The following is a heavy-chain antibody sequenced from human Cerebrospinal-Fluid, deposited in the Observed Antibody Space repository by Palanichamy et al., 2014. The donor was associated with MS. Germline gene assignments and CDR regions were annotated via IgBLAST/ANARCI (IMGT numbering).Heavy chain of an antibody. CDR1: GGSFNDYY. D-gene: IGHD2-15*01. J-gene: IGHJ4*02. Sequence: QVQLQQWGAGLLKPSETLSLTCAVYGGSFNDYYWSWVRQPPGKGLEWIGEINHSGSTNYNPSLESRVTISVDTSKNQFSLKLNSATVADTAVYYCARGGACSADSCSILGFDSWGQGTLVTVSS. CDR3: ARGGACSADSCSILGFDS. CDR2: INHSGST. V-gene: IGHV4-34*02.